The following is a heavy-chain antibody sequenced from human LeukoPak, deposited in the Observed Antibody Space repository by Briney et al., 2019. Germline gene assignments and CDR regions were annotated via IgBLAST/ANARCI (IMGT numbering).Heavy chain of an antibody. D-gene: IGHD6-13*01. CDR2: IYTSGST. V-gene: IGHV4-61*02. J-gene: IGHJ4*02. CDR3: ARGRQQGGDFDY. CDR1: GGSIIRSSYY. Sequence: SETLSLTCTVSGGSIIRSSYYWSWIRQPAGKGLEWIGRIYTSGSTNYNPSLKSRVTMSVDTSKNQFSLKLSSVTAADTAVYYCARGRQQGGDFDYWGQGTLVTVSS.